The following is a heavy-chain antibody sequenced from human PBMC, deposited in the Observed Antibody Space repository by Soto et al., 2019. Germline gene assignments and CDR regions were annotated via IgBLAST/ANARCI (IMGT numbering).Heavy chain of an antibody. J-gene: IGHJ4*02. CDR1: GFTVSSNY. CDR3: ARASSSWYIGY. D-gene: IGHD6-13*01. CDR2: IYSGGST. V-gene: IGHV3-53*01. Sequence: GSLRLSCAASGFTVSSNYMSWVRQAPGKGLEWVSVIYSGGSTYYADSVKGRFTISRDNSKNTLYLQMNSLRAEDTAVYYCARASSSWYIGYWGQGTLVTVSS.